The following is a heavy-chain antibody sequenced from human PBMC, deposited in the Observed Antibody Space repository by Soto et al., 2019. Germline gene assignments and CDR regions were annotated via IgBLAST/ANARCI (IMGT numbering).Heavy chain of an antibody. Sequence: QVQLVQSGAEVKKPGASVRISCQASGYTFSGYAVQWVRQAPGQGLEWMGWINAGNGKTKYSQKFLDRVTITRDTSASTAYVDLSGLRSEDTAVYYCERARWTATAVQYYFDYWGQGTPVAVSS. CDR3: ERARWTATAVQYYFDY. CDR1: GYTFSGYA. CDR2: INAGNGKT. J-gene: IGHJ4*02. D-gene: IGHD2-21*02. V-gene: IGHV1-3*01.